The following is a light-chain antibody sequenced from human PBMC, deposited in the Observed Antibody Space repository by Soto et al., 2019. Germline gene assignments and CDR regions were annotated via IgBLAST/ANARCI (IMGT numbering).Light chain of an antibody. CDR3: LQDYTYPRT. V-gene: IGKV1-6*01. CDR2: AAS. CDR1: QGIRND. Sequence: ATQMTQSPSSLSASVGDRVTITCRASQGIRNDLGWYQQKPGKAPKLLIYAASSLQSGVPSRFSGSGSGTDLTLTISSLQPEDFATYYCLQDYTYPRTFGQGTKVEIK. J-gene: IGKJ1*01.